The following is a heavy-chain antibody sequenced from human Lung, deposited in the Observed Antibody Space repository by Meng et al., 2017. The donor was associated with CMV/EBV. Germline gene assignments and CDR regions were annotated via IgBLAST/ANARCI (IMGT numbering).Heavy chain of an antibody. CDR1: GYTFTNYY. CDR3: ARASRVLGGFDY. CDR2: INTSVGYT. V-gene: IGHV1-46*01. Sequence: VQYGGEVKKPGASLKVSCKASGYTFTNYYMHWVRQAPGQGLEWMGIINTSVGYTSHAQKFQGRVTMTRDTSTSTVHMEVSSLRSADTAVYYCARASRVLGGFDYWGQGTLVTVSS. J-gene: IGHJ4*02. D-gene: IGHD3-16*01.